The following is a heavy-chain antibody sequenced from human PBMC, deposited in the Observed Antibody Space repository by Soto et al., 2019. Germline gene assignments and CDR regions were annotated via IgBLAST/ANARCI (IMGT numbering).Heavy chain of an antibody. V-gene: IGHV3-53*01. Sequence: VQLVESGGGLIQPGGSLRLSCAASGLSVSNNHMTWVRQAPGKGLEWVSLIHGGGSAYYADSVKGRFTISRDNSKDTMYLQLERLRAEDTAIYYCAGRLTTAASLDYWGQGTLVTVSS. CDR2: IHGGGSA. J-gene: IGHJ4*02. CDR1: GLSVSNNH. CDR3: AGRLTTAASLDY. D-gene: IGHD1-1*01.